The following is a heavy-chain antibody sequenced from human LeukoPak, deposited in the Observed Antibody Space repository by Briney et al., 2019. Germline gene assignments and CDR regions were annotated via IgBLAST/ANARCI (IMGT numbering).Heavy chain of an antibody. CDR2: IYYSGST. Sequence: SETLSLTCTDSGGSISSYYWSWIRQPPGKGLEWIGYIYYSGSTNYNPSLKSRVTISVDTSKNQFSLKLSSVTAADTAVYYCAREVSNWFDPWGQGTLVTVSS. CDR1: GGSISSYY. CDR3: AREVSNWFDP. J-gene: IGHJ5*02. V-gene: IGHV4-59*01.